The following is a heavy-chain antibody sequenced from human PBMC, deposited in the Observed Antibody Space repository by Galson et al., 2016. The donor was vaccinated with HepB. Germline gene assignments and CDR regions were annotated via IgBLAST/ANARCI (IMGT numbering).Heavy chain of an antibody. J-gene: IGHJ4*02. D-gene: IGHD6-19*01. V-gene: IGHV3-23*01. CDR2: IGLSGAPT. Sequence: SLRLSCAASGFAFSSYAINWVRQTPGKGLEWISSIGLSGAPTYYADSVKGRFSISRDNSENTLYLEMSSLRVDDSAIYYCAKPYTSGWLTSFDHWGQGTLVTVSS. CDR1: GFAFSSYA. CDR3: AKPYTSGWLTSFDH.